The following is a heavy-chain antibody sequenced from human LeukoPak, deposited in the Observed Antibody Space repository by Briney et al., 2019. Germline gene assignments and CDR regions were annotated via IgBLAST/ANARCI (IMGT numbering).Heavy chain of an antibody. Sequence: GGSLRLSCAASGVTVSASYMSWVRQAPGKGLEWVSIMYSGGVTDYADSVKGRFTISRDTSKNTVYLQMNSLRAEDTAVYYCARDPSPYYNDYGHWGQGTLVTVSS. V-gene: IGHV3-66*01. J-gene: IGHJ4*02. D-gene: IGHD3-22*01. CDR2: MYSGGVT. CDR1: GVTVSASY. CDR3: ARDPSPYYNDYGH.